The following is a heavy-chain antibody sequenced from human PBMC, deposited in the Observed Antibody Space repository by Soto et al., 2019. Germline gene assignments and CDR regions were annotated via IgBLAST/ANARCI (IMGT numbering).Heavy chain of an antibody. D-gene: IGHD2-2*01. CDR2: ISGSGGST. Sequence: GGSLRLSCAASGFTFSSYAMSWVRQAPGKGLEWVSAISGSGGSTYYADSVKGRFTISRDNSKNTLYLQMNSLRAEDTAVYYCAKVGYWCSSTSCYEKYFDYWGQGTLVTVSS. CDR1: GFTFSSYA. J-gene: IGHJ4*02. CDR3: AKVGYWCSSTSCYEKYFDY. V-gene: IGHV3-23*01.